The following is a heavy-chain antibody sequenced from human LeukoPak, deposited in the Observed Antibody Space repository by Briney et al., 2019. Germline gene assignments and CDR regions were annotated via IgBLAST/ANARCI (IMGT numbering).Heavy chain of an antibody. J-gene: IGHJ6*03. CDR3: ARDLYSNWDYYMDV. CDR1: GGSISSGSYY. Sequence: PSETLSLTCTVSGGSISSGSYYWSWIRQPPGKGLEWIGRIYTSGSTNYNPSLKSRVTISVDTSKNQFSLKLSSVTAADTAVYYCARDLYSNWDYYMDVWGKGTTVTVSS. CDR2: IYTSGST. D-gene: IGHD4-11*01. V-gene: IGHV4-61*02.